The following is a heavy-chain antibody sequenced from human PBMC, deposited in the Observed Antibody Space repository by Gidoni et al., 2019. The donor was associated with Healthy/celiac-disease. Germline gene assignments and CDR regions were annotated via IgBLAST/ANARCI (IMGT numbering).Heavy chain of an antibody. J-gene: IGHJ6*02. D-gene: IGHD4-4*01. Sequence: QVQLQESGPGLVKPSQTLSLTCTVSGGSISSGGYYLSWIRQHPGKGLEWIGYIYYSGSTYYNPSLKSRVTISVDTSKNQFSLKLSSVTAADTAVYYCASAGLLTTPYDYSTSKGAYYYYYGMDVWGQGTTVTVSS. CDR3: ASAGLLTTPYDYSTSKGAYYYYYGMDV. CDR2: IYYSGST. CDR1: GGSISSGGYY. V-gene: IGHV4-31*03.